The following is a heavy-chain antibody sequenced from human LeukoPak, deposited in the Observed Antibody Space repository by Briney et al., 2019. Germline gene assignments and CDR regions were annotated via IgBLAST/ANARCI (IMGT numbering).Heavy chain of an antibody. D-gene: IGHD3-10*01. CDR3: ARHGYYGSGSYYNK. J-gene: IGHJ4*02. Sequence: SETLSLTCAVSGGSISSSSYYWGCLPQPPGKGLEWIGSIYYSGSTYYNPSLKSRDTISVDPSKNQFSLKLSSVTAADTAVYYCARHGYYGSGSYYNKWGQGTLVTVSS. V-gene: IGHV4-39*01. CDR1: GGSISSSSYY. CDR2: IYYSGST.